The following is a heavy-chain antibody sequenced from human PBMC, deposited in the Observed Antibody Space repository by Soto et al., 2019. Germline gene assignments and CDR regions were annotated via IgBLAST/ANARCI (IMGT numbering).Heavy chain of an antibody. CDR1: GFTFSSYG. CDR2: ISYDGSNK. D-gene: IGHD6-13*01. CDR3: AKDVVAAAGMNWFDP. J-gene: IGHJ5*02. V-gene: IGHV3-30*18. Sequence: QVQLVEPGGGVVQPGRSLRLSCAASGFTFSSYGMHWVRQAPGKGLEWVAVISYDGSNKYYADSVKGRFTISRDNSKNTLYLQMNSLRAEDTAVYYCAKDVVAAAGMNWFDPWGQGTLVTVSS.